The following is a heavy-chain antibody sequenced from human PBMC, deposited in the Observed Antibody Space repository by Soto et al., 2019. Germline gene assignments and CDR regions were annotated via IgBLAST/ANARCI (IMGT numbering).Heavy chain of an antibody. D-gene: IGHD3-22*01. J-gene: IGHJ3*02. Sequence: LRLSCAASGFTFSSYAMHWVRQAPGKGLEWVAVISYDGSNKYYADSVKGRFTISRDNSKNTLYLQMNSLRAEDKAVYYCARGGGPITMLVVDRADAAFDIWGQGKMVTVSS. CDR3: ARGGGPITMLVVDRADAAFDI. CDR1: GFTFSSYA. V-gene: IGHV3-30-3*01. CDR2: ISYDGSNK.